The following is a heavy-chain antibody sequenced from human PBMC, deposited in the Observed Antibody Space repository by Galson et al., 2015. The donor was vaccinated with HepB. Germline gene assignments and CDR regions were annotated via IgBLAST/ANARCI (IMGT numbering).Heavy chain of an antibody. V-gene: IGHV2-70*01. J-gene: IGHJ4*02. D-gene: IGHD3-22*01. Sequence: PALVNPTQTLTLTCTFSGFSLSTGGMCVSWIRQPPGKALEWLALIDWEDDKYYSTFLKTRLTISKDTSKNQVALTMTNMDPADTATYYCARLDYDSSGYYVDYWGQGTLVTVSS. CDR3: ARLDYDSSGYYVDY. CDR2: IDWEDDK. CDR1: GFSLSTGGMC.